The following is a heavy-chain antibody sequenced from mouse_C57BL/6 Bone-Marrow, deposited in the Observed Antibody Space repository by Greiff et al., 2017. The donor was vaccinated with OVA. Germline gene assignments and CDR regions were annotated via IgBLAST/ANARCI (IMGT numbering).Heavy chain of an antibody. V-gene: IGHV1-42*01. D-gene: IGHD1-1*01. CDR3: ARGVLRYDWYFDV. CDR1: GYPFTGYY. CDR2: INPSTGGT. J-gene: IGHJ1*03. Sequence: EVQLQQSGPELVKPGASVKISCKASGYPFTGYYMNWVKQSPEKSLEWIGEINPSTGGTTYNQKFKAKATLTVDKSSSTAYMQLKSLTSEDSAVYYCARGVLRYDWYFDVWGTGTTVTVSS.